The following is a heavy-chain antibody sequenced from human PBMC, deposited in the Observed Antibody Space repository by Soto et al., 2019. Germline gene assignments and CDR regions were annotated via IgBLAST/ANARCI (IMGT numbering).Heavy chain of an antibody. V-gene: IGHV3-30-3*01. J-gene: IGHJ4*02. CDR3: ARCLKVGGEITGSLGY. D-gene: IGHD3-16*01. CDR2: MSYDGTKK. Sequence: QVQLVESGGGVVQPGRSLRLSCAASGFTFSNVVMHWVRQAPGKWLEWVALMSYDGTKKYNADSEKGRFTISRENSKNTLYVQMNSLRAEDTAVYYWARCLKVGGEITGSLGYWGQGALVSVSS. CDR1: GFTFSNVV.